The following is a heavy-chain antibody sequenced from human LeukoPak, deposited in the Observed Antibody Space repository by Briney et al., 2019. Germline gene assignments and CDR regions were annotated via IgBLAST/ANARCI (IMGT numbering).Heavy chain of an antibody. Sequence: GGSLRLSCAASGFTFSSYWMHWVRQAPGKGLVWVSRINSDGSSTSYADSVKGRFTISRDNAKNTLYLQMNSLKTEDTAVYYCTTGTYSAWRGQAFDYWGQGTLVTVSS. J-gene: IGHJ4*02. D-gene: IGHD6-19*01. CDR2: INSDGSST. CDR1: GFTFSSYW. CDR3: TTGTYSAWRGQAFDY. V-gene: IGHV3-74*01.